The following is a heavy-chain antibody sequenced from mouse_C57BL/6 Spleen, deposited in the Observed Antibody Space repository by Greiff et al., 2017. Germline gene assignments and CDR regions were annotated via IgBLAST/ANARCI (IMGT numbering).Heavy chain of an antibody. CDR3: ARAGPGAMDY. V-gene: IGHV1-82*01. Sequence: QVQLQQSGPELVKPGASVKISCKASGYAFSSSWMNWVKQRPGKGLEWIGRIYPGDGDTNYNGKFKGKATLTADESSSTAYMQLSSLTSEDSAVYFCARAGPGAMDYWGQGTSVTVSS. J-gene: IGHJ4*01. D-gene: IGHD4-1*01. CDR1: GYAFSSSW. CDR2: IYPGDGDT.